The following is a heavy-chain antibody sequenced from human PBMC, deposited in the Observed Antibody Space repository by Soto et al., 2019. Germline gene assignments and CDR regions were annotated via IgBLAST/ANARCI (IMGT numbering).Heavy chain of an antibody. J-gene: IGHJ6*02. Sequence: QVQLQESGPGLVKPSQTLSLTCTVSGGSISSGGYYWSWIRQHPGKGLEWIGYIYYSGSTYYNPSLKSRVTIAVDTSKNQFSLKLSSVTAADTAVYYCARDGGSSTRYGMDVWGQGTTVTVSS. CDR1: GGSISSGGYY. D-gene: IGHD2-15*01. CDR3: ARDGGSSTRYGMDV. CDR2: IYYSGST. V-gene: IGHV4-31*03.